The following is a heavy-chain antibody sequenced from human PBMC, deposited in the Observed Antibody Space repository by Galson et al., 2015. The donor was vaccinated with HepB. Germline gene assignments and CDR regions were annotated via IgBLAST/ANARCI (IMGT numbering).Heavy chain of an antibody. V-gene: IGHV1-18*04. J-gene: IGHJ4*02. CDR3: ARDRGRITFGGVIVSRYFDY. Sequence: SVKVSCKASGYTFTSYGISWVRQAPGQGLEWMGWISAYNGNTNYAQKLQGRVTMTTDTSTSTAYMELRSLRSDDTAVYYCARDRGRITFGGVIVSRYFDYWGQGTLVTVSS. D-gene: IGHD3-16*02. CDR2: ISAYNGNT. CDR1: GYTFTSYG.